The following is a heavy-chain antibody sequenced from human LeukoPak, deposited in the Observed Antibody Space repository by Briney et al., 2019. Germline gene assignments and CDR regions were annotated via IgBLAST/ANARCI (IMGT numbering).Heavy chain of an antibody. CDR1: GGTFSSYA. CDR3: ARDDGIVATISYFDY. J-gene: IGHJ4*02. V-gene: IGHV1-18*01. CDR2: ISAYNGNT. Sequence: ASVKVSCKASGGTFSSYAISWVRQAPGQGLEWMGWISAYNGNTNYAQKLQGRVTMTTDTSTSTAYMELRSLRSDDTAVYYCARDDGIVATISYFDYWGQGTLVTVSS. D-gene: IGHD5-12*01.